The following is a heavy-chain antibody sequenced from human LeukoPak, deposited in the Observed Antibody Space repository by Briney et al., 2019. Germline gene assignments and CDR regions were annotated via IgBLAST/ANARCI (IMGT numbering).Heavy chain of an antibody. J-gene: IGHJ4*02. CDR3: ARGPTTYYDFWSGYYAY. Sequence: PGGSLRLSCAASGFTFSSYRMHWVRQAPGKGLVWVSRINSDGSSTSYADSVKGRFTISRDNAKNTLYLQMNSLRAEDTAVYYCARGPTTYYDFWSGYYAYWGQGTLVTVSS. CDR1: GFTFSSYR. V-gene: IGHV3-74*01. CDR2: INSDGSST. D-gene: IGHD3-3*01.